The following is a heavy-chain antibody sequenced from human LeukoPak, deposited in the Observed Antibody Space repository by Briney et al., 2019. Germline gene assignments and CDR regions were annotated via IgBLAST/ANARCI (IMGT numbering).Heavy chain of an antibody. Sequence: PGGSPRLSCAASGFTFDDYAMHWVRQAPGKGLEWVSGISWNSGSIGYADSVKGRFTLSRDNAKNSLYLQMNSLRAEDTALYYCALCLGCPYYYGMDVWGQGTTVTVSS. CDR1: GFTFDDYA. CDR2: ISWNSGSI. J-gene: IGHJ6*02. D-gene: IGHD6-19*01. CDR3: ALCLGCPYYYGMDV. V-gene: IGHV3-9*01.